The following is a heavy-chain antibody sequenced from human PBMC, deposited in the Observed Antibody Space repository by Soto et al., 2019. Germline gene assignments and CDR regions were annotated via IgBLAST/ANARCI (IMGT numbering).Heavy chain of an antibody. D-gene: IGHD2-8*01. CDR1: GYTFTSYY. CDR3: AREAYCTNCVCSYWYFDL. J-gene: IGHJ2*01. CDR2: INPSGGST. V-gene: IGHV1-46*01. Sequence: QVQLVQSGAEVKKPGASVKVSCKASGYTFTSYYMYWVRQAPGQGLEWMGIINPSGGSTSYAQKFQGRGTMTRDTSTSTVYMELSSLRSEDTAVYYCAREAYCTNCVCSYWYFDLWGRGTLVTVSS.